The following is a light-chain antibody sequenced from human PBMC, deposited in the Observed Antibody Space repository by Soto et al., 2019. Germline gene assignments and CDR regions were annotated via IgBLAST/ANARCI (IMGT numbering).Light chain of an antibody. J-gene: IGLJ1*01. CDR2: EVS. CDR1: SSDVGGYNY. Sequence: LTQPPSASGAPGQSVTISCTGTSSDVGGYNYVSWYQHHPGKAPKLMIYEVSKRPSGVPDRFSGSKSGNTASLTVSGLQAEDEADYYCSSYAGTDNFVFGTGTKVTVL. V-gene: IGLV2-8*01. CDR3: SSYAGTDNFV.